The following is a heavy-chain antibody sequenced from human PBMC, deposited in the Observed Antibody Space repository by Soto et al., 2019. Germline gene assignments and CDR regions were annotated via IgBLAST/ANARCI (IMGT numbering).Heavy chain of an antibody. CDR2: IYYSGST. CDR1: GGSISSSSYY. V-gene: IGHV4-39*01. D-gene: IGHD2-8*01. CDR3: VRRYGDCTNGICYLYCDY. Sequence: QLQLQESGPGLVKPSETLSLTCTVSGGSISSSSYYWDWIRQPPGKGLEWIGSIYYSGSTYYNPSLKSRVTISVDTSKNQFSLKLSSVTAADTAVYYCVRRYGDCTNGICYLYCDYLGQGTLVTVSS. J-gene: IGHJ4*02.